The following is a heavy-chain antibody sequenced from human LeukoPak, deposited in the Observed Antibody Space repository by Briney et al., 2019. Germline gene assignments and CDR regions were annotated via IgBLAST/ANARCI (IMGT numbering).Heavy chain of an antibody. J-gene: IGHJ5*02. CDR1: GGSISSGSYY. V-gene: IGHV4-61*02. D-gene: IGHD3-10*02. CDR2: IYTSGST. CDR3: AGDVRGVGWFDP. Sequence: SQTLSLTCTVAGGSISSGSYYWSWIRQPAGKGLEWIWRIYTSGSTNYNSSLKCRVTISADTSKTQSSLKLSSATAADAAVYYCAGDVRGVGWFDPWGQGTLVTVSS.